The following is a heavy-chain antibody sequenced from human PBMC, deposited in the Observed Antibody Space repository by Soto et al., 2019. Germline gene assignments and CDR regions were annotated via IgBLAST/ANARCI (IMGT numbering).Heavy chain of an antibody. CDR2: ISTYKGNT. J-gene: IGHJ4*02. CDR1: GYTFTDYV. Sequence: GASVKVSCKTSGYTFTDYVISWVRQAPGQGLEWMGWISTYKGNTNYAQKFQGRVTMTTDTSTTAAYMELRSLRSDDTAVYYCARAGPGSGSYYFYFAYWGQGTLVTVSS. CDR3: ARAGPGSGSYYFYFAY. D-gene: IGHD3-10*01. V-gene: IGHV1-18*01.